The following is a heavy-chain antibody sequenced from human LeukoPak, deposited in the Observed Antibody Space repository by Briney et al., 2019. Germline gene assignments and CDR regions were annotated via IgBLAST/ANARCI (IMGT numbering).Heavy chain of an antibody. CDR2: INPNSGGT. Sequence: ASVKVSCKASGYTFTGYYMHWLRQAPGQGLEWMGRINPNSGGTNYAQKSQGRVTMTRDTSISTAYMKLSRLRSDDTAVYYCARDRRSSSWYSDFDYWGQGTLVTVSS. J-gene: IGHJ4*02. CDR3: ARDRRSSSWYSDFDY. CDR1: GYTFTGYY. V-gene: IGHV1-2*06. D-gene: IGHD6-13*01.